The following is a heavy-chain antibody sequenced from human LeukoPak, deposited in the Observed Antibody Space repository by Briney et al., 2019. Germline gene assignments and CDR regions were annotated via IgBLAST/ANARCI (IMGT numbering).Heavy chain of an antibody. Sequence: PGGSLRLSCAASGFTVSSNYMSWVRQAPGKGLEWVSVIYSGRSTYYADSVKGRFTISRDNSKNTLYLQMNSLRGEDTAVYYCARDRGDYYFDYWGQGTLVTVSS. V-gene: IGHV3-53*01. CDR1: GFTVSSNY. D-gene: IGHD3-10*01. CDR3: ARDRGDYYFDY. CDR2: IYSGRST. J-gene: IGHJ4*02.